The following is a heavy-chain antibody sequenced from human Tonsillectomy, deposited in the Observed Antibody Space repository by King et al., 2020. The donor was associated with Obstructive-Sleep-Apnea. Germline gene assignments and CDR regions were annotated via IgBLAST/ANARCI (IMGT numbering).Heavy chain of an antibody. CDR3: ARVRNDGVRGNWFDP. Sequence: VQLVESGGGVVRPGGSLRLSCAASGFTFDDYGMSWVRQAPGKGLEWVSGINWNGGSTGYADSVKGRFTISRDNAKNSLYLQMNSLRAEDTALYPCARVRNDGVRGNWFDPWGQGTLVTVSS. V-gene: IGHV3-20*01. J-gene: IGHJ5*02. CDR2: INWNGGST. CDR1: GFTFDDYG. D-gene: IGHD3-10*01.